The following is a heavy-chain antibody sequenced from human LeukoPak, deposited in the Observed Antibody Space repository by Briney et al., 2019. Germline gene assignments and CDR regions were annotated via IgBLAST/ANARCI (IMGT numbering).Heavy chain of an antibody. J-gene: IGHJ6*02. CDR1: GYTXTGYY. V-gene: IGHV1-2*02. Sequence: GASVKVSCKASGYTXTGYYMHGVRQAPGQGLEWMGWINLNSGGTNYAQKFQGRVTMTRDTSISTAYMELSRLRSDDTAVYYCAKSTNYYYYYGMDVWGQGTTVTVSS. CDR2: INLNSGGT. CDR3: AKSTNYYYYYGMDV.